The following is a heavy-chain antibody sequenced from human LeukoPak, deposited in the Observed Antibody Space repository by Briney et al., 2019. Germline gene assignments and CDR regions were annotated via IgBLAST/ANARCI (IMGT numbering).Heavy chain of an antibody. J-gene: IGHJ4*02. V-gene: IGHV1-69*05. CDR2: IIPIFGTA. D-gene: IGHD6-13*01. Sequence: SVKVSCKASGETFSSYALSWVRQAPGQGLEWMGGIIPIFGTANYAQKFHRRVTMTRDTSTSTVYMELSSLRSEDTAVYYCARDRRDSSPFDYWGQGTLVTVSS. CDR1: GETFSSYA. CDR3: ARDRRDSSPFDY.